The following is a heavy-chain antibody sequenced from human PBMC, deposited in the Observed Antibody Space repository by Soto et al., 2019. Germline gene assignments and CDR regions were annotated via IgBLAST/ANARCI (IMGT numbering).Heavy chain of an antibody. V-gene: IGHV1-3*01. D-gene: IGHD3-16*02. Sequence: QIQLVQSGADVRKPGASVKVSCTASGYTFTTYAMHWVRQAPGQRPEWMGWINVDNGNTKYSQNFKGRGTITTDTSASTADQELSGLTSGDPGAYFCARDGGYRAGSYSRSGMAFWGQGTTVIVSS. CDR2: INVDNGNT. CDR3: ARDGGYRAGSYSRSGMAF. J-gene: IGHJ6*02. CDR1: GYTFTTYA.